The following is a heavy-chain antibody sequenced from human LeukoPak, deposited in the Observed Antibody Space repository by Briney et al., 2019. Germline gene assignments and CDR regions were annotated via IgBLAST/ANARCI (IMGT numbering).Heavy chain of an antibody. J-gene: IGHJ4*02. Sequence: SVKVSCKASGGTFSSYAISWVRQAPGQGLEWMGRIIPILGIANYAQKFQGRVTITADKSTSTAYMELSSLRSEDTAVYYCARTNDFWSGYYEGWGQGTLVTVSS. CDR3: ARTNDFWSGYYEG. CDR1: GGTFSSYA. V-gene: IGHV1-69*04. D-gene: IGHD3-3*01. CDR2: IIPILGIA.